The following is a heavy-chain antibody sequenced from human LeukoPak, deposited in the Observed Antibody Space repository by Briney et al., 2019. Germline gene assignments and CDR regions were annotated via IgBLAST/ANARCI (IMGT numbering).Heavy chain of an antibody. CDR2: IYYSGST. CDR1: GDSISSDGHS. Sequence: SETLSLTCGVSGDSISSDGHSWSWIRQPPGKGLEWIGYIYYSGSTNYNPSLKSRVTISVDTSKNQFSLKLSSVTAADTAVYYCAREGNYYDSSGPFDYWGQGTLVTVSS. V-gene: IGHV4-61*08. J-gene: IGHJ4*02. D-gene: IGHD3-22*01. CDR3: AREGNYYDSSGPFDY.